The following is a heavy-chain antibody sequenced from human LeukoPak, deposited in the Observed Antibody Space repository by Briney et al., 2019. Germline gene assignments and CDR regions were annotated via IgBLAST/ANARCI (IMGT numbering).Heavy chain of an antibody. V-gene: IGHV3-74*01. D-gene: IGHD3-22*01. CDR2: INPDGSST. CDR3: ARSMISGSDY. CDR1: GFTFSSSW. J-gene: IGHJ4*02. Sequence: GGSLRLSCAASGFTFSSSWMHRVRQAPGKGLVWVSRINPDGSSTTYADSVKGRFTISRDNAKNTAYLQMNSLRVEDTAMYYCARSMISGSDYWGQGTPVTVSS.